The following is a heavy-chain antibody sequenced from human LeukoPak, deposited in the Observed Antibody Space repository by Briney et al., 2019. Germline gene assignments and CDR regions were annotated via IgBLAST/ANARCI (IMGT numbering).Heavy chain of an antibody. Sequence: SETLSLTCTVSGGSISSSSYYWGWIRQPPGKGLEWIGSIYYSGSTYYNPSLKSRVTISVDTSKNQFSLKLSSVTAADTAVYYCARIPLYYDSSGYSPNFDYWGQGTLVTVSS. CDR2: IYYSGST. V-gene: IGHV4-39*07. CDR1: GGSISSSSYY. D-gene: IGHD3-22*01. CDR3: ARIPLYYDSSGYSPNFDY. J-gene: IGHJ4*02.